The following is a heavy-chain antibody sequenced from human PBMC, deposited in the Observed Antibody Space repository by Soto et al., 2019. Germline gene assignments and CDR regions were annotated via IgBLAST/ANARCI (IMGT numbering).Heavy chain of an antibody. CDR2: IYYSGST. V-gene: IGHV4-59*01. CDR1: GGSISSYY. Sequence: QVQLQESGQGLVKPSETLSLTCTVSGGSISSYYWSWIRQPPGKGLEWIGYIYYSGSTNYNPSLKSRVTISVDTSKNQFSLKLSSVTAADTAVYYCARNLDTAAAGLDYWGQGTLVTVSS. D-gene: IGHD6-13*01. CDR3: ARNLDTAAAGLDY. J-gene: IGHJ4*02.